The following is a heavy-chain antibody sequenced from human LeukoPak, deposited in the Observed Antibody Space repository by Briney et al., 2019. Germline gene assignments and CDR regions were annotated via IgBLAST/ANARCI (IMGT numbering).Heavy chain of an antibody. D-gene: IGHD2-2*01. CDR2: ISAYNGDT. Sequence: ASVKVSCKATGYTFVSHGISWVRLAPGQGLEWMGWISAYNGDTKYAQKFQARVTMTGDTSISTVYLELSWLRSDDTAVFYCAREAHCSSPSCETDFWGQGTLVTVSS. CDR3: AREAHCSSPSCETDF. V-gene: IGHV1-18*01. J-gene: IGHJ4*02. CDR1: GYTFVSHG.